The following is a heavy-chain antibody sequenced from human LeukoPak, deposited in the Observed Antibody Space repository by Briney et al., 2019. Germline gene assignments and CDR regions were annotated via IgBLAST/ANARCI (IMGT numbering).Heavy chain of an antibody. CDR2: ISYDGSNK. CDR1: GFTFSSYG. V-gene: IGHV3-30*18. D-gene: IGHD4-23*01. J-gene: IGHJ4*02. CDR3: AKDLYGGNPGGGFDY. Sequence: GGSLRLSCAASGFTFSSYGMHWVRQAPGKGLEWVAVISYDGSNKYYADSVKGRFTISRDNSKNTLYLQMDSLRAEDTAVYYCAKDLYGGNPGGGFDYWGQGTLVTVSS.